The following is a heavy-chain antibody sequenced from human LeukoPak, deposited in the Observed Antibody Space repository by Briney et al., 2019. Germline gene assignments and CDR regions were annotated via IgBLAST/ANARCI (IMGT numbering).Heavy chain of an antibody. CDR2: ISAYDGNT. Sequence: ASVKVSCKASGYTFMSYGISWVRQAPGQGLEWMGWISAYDGNTNYVEKFQGRVTVTVDTSTSSVFLDLRSLRSDDTAVYYCARVIDSSGWSRLGWYYYGMDVWGQGTTVTVSS. CDR3: ARVIDSSGWSRLGWYYYGMDV. CDR1: GYTFMSYG. J-gene: IGHJ6*02. V-gene: IGHV1-18*01. D-gene: IGHD6-19*01.